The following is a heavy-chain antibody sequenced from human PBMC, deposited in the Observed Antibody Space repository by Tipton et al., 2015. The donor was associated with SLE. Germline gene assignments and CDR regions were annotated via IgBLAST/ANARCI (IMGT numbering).Heavy chain of an antibody. V-gene: IGHV1-8*01. CDR1: GYTFSSYD. Sequence: QLVQSGAEVKKPGASVKVSCKASGYTFSSYDIIWVRQASGQGLEWMGWLSPNTGNTGSAQKFQGRVTLTRDTSTSTAYMELINLRFEDTAVYYCARGLRFTMIQGIEYWGQGPLVSVSS. J-gene: IGHJ4*02. D-gene: IGHD3-10*01. CDR2: LSPNTGNT. CDR3: ARGLRFTMIQGIEY.